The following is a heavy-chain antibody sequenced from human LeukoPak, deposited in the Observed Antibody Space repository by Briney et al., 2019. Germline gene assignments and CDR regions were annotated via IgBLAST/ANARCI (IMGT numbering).Heavy chain of an antibody. CDR1: GFTFSSYG. Sequence: PGGSLRLSCAASGFTFSSYGMHWVRQAPGKGLEWVAVISYDGSNKYYADSVKGRFTISRDNSKNTLYLQMNSLRAEDTAVYYCANEGPLTGSAFDYWGQGTLVTVSS. J-gene: IGHJ4*02. CDR3: ANEGPLTGSAFDY. CDR2: ISYDGSNK. V-gene: IGHV3-30*18. D-gene: IGHD3-9*01.